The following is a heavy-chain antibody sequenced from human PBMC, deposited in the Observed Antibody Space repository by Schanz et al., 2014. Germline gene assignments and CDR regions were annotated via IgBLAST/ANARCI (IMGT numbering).Heavy chain of an antibody. J-gene: IGHJ4*02. CDR3: AKRNHDMQSLPLDY. V-gene: IGHV3-23*01. CDR2: ITGSGAT. CDR1: GFTFRVFA. D-gene: IGHD3-9*01. Sequence: VQLLESGGGLVQPGGSLRLSCAASGFTFRVFAMNWVRQAPGKGLEWVSIITGSGATYYADSVKGRFTISRDNSKNTLYLQINSLSAEDTAVYYCAKRNHDMQSLPLDYWGQGTLVIVSS.